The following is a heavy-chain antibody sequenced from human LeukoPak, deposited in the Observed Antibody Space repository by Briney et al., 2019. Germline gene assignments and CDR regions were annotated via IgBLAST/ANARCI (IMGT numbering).Heavy chain of an antibody. CDR2: IIPIFGTA. CDR1: GGTFSSYA. Sequence: SVKVSCTASGGTFSSYAISWVRQAPGQGLEWMGGIIPIFGTANYAQKFQGRVTITADESTSTAYMELSSLRSEDTAVYYCARRGPPKYYYDSSGYSDFDYWGQGTLVTVSS. D-gene: IGHD3-22*01. V-gene: IGHV1-69*13. CDR3: ARRGPPKYYYDSSGYSDFDY. J-gene: IGHJ4*02.